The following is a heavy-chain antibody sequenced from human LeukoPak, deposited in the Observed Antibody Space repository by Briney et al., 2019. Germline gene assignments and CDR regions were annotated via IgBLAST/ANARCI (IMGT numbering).Heavy chain of an antibody. Sequence: PSETLSLTCAVYGGSFSGYYWSWIRQPPGKGLEWIGEINHSGSTNYNPSLKSRVTISVDTPKNQFSLKLSSMTAADTAVYYCARGARRYCSGGSCYGNWFDPWGQGTLVTVSS. CDR1: GGSFSGYY. D-gene: IGHD2-15*01. V-gene: IGHV4-34*01. J-gene: IGHJ5*02. CDR3: ARGARRYCSGGSCYGNWFDP. CDR2: INHSGST.